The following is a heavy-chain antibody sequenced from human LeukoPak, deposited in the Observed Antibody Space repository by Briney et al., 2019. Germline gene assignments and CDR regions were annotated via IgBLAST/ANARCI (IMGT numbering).Heavy chain of an antibody. D-gene: IGHD5-24*01. CDR3: AKIDSDGFNYNH. Sequence: GGSLRLSCAAPGFTFSNYAMSWVRQPPGKGLEWVSGISGRGGSTYYADSVKGRFTISRDSSKNTLYLQMNSLRVDDTAVYYCAKIDSDGFNYNHWGQGTLVTVSS. J-gene: IGHJ4*02. CDR1: GFTFSNYA. CDR2: ISGRGGST. V-gene: IGHV3-23*01.